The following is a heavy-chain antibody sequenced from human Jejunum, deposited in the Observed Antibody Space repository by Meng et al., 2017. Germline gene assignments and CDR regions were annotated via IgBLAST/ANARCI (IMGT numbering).Heavy chain of an antibody. CDR1: GFTFSSYA. J-gene: IGHJ4*02. D-gene: IGHD1-26*01. V-gene: IGHV3-23*04. CDR3: ANPYSGSQINDY. Sequence: GELVEVGGGLVRPGGSLRVSCAASGFTFSSYAMSWVRQAPGKGLEWVSAIWSNGRNTYYADSVKGRFTVSRDNSKNTLYLQMNSLRAEDTAVYYCANPYSGSQINDYWGQGTLVTVSS. CDR2: IWSNGRNT.